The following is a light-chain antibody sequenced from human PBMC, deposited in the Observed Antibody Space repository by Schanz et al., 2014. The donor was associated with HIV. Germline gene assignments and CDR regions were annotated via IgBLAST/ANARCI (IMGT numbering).Light chain of an antibody. CDR1: SSNIRSNS. Sequence: QSLLTQPPSASGTPGQRVTISCSGSSSNIRSNSVNWYQQFPGTAPKLLIYSTYQRPSGVPDRFSGSKSGSSASLAISGLQAEDEADYFCQSFDSSLNGVVFGGGTKLTVL. V-gene: IGLV1-44*01. CDR3: QSFDSSLNGVV. J-gene: IGLJ3*02. CDR2: STY.